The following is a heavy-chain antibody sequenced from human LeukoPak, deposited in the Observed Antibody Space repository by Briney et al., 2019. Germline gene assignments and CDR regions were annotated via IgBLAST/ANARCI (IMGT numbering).Heavy chain of an antibody. CDR3: ARLPDLYCSSTSCYENFDY. D-gene: IGHD2-2*01. Sequence: GSLRLSCAASGFIFSSYEMNWVRQAPGKGLEWVSYISSSGSTIYYADSVKGRFTISRDNAKSSLYLQMNSLRAEDTAVYYCARLPDLYCSSTSCYENFDYWGQGTLVTVSS. J-gene: IGHJ4*02. CDR1: GFIFSSYE. V-gene: IGHV3-48*03. CDR2: ISSSGSTI.